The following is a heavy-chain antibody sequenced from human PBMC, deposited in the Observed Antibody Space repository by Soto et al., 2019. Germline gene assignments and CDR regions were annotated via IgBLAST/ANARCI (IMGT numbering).Heavy chain of an antibody. CDR2: IMPIFRTP. V-gene: IGHV1-69*13. J-gene: IGHJ6*02. CDR3: ARDNDRPQLGGNYYYILDV. D-gene: IGHD1-1*01. Sequence: SVKVSCKASGGTFRNSAISWVRQAPGQGLEWMGGIMPIFRTPDYSQKFQGRVTITADESTSTAYVELSGLRSDDTAVYYCARDNDRPQLGGNYYYILDVWGQGTTVTVSS. CDR1: GGTFRNSA.